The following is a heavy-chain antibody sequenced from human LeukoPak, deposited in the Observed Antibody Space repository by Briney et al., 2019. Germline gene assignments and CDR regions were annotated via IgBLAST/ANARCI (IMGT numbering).Heavy chain of an antibody. CDR3: ARQGSSSGWFDP. CDR1: GGSISSGGYY. J-gene: IGHJ5*02. Sequence: PSQTLSLTCAVSGGSISSGGYYWSWIRQPPGKGLEWIGYIYYSGSTNYNPSLKSRVTISVDTSKNQFSLKLSSVTAADTAVYYCARQGSSSGWFDPWGQGTLVTVSS. CDR2: IYYSGST. D-gene: IGHD6-6*01. V-gene: IGHV4-61*08.